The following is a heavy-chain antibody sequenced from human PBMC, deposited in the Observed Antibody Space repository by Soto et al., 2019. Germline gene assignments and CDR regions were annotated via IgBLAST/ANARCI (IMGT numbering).Heavy chain of an antibody. Sequence: QVQLQESGPGLVKPSQTLSLTCTVSGGSISSGGYYWSWIRQHPGKGLEWIGYIYYSGSTYYNPSLKSRVTISVDTSKNQFSLKLSSVTAADTAVYYCARNPKNCSGGSCYSWDAFDIWGQGTMVTVSS. D-gene: IGHD2-15*01. CDR2: IYYSGST. CDR1: GGSISSGGYY. J-gene: IGHJ3*02. CDR3: ARNPKNCSGGSCYSWDAFDI. V-gene: IGHV4-31*03.